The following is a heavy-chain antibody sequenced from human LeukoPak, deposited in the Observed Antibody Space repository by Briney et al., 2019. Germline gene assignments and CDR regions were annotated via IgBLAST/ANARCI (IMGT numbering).Heavy chain of an antibody. D-gene: IGHD1-26*01. CDR2: ISGSGGST. CDR1: GLTFSSYG. V-gene: IGHV3-23*01. J-gene: IGHJ4*02. CDR3: AKSHTTYVGALDY. Sequence: QSGGSLRLSCAASGLTFSSYGMSWVRQAPGRGLEWVSAISGSGGSTYYADSVKGRFTISRDNSKNTLYLQMNSLRAEDTAVYYCAKSHTTYVGALDYWGQGTLVTVSS.